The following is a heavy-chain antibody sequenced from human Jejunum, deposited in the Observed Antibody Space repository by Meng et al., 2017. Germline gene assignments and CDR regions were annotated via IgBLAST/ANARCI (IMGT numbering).Heavy chain of an antibody. J-gene: IGHJ6*02. D-gene: IGHD6-13*01. V-gene: IGHV4-31*03. CDR3: ARGKGLSAAFYYYGMDV. CDR2: IYYSGST. CDR1: GGSISSGGYY. Sequence: SETLSLTCTVSGGSISSGGYYWNWIRQHPGKGPEWIGQIYYSGSTNYSPSLKSRATTSVDTSQNPFSLKLSSVTAADTAVYFCARGKGLSAAFYYYGMDVWGQGTTVTVSS.